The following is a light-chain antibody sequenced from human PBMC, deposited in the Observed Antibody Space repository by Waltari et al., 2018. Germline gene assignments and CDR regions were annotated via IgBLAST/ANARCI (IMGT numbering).Light chain of an antibody. CDR1: QSLLYSSNNMNY. Sequence: DVVMTQSPDSLTVSLAERATITCKSSQSLLYSSNNMNYLAWYQQRPGQPPKLLIYWASTRESGVPDRFSGSGSGTDFTLTISSLQAEDVAVYYCQQYYSRPRTFGQGTKVEIK. V-gene: IGKV4-1*01. J-gene: IGKJ1*01. CDR3: QQYYSRPRT. CDR2: WAS.